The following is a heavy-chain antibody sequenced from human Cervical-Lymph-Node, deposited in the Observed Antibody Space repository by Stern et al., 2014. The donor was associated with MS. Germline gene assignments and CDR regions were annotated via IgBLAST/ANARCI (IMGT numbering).Heavy chain of an antibody. CDR1: GGTFSSYA. CDR3: ARGELKEGLVRGMDV. Sequence: QVQLVQSGAEVKKPGSSVKVSCKASGGTFSSYAINWVRQAPGQGLEWMGGIIPIFGTTNYAQTFQGRVPLTADAPTSTADMELSSLRSEDTAVYYCARGELKEGLVRGMDVWGQGTTVTVSS. J-gene: IGHJ6*02. D-gene: IGHD1-26*01. V-gene: IGHV1-69*01. CDR2: IIPIFGTT.